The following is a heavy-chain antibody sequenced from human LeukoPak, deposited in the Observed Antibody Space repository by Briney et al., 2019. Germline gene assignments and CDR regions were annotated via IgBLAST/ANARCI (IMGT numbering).Heavy chain of an antibody. J-gene: IGHJ4*02. CDR3: ARDPSGGNLDY. V-gene: IGHV3-7*05. Sequence: GGSLRLSCVASLFTFSSYWMSWVRQAPGKGLEWVANIKQEGSKKYYVDSVKGRFTISRDNAKNSLYLQMNSLRAEDTAVYYCARDPSGGNLDYWGQGTLVTVS. D-gene: IGHD3-16*01. CDR2: IKQEGSKK. CDR1: LFTFSSYW.